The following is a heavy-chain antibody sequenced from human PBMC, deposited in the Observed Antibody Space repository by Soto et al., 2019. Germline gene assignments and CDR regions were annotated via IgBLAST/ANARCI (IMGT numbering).Heavy chain of an antibody. Sequence: AGGSLRLSGAASAFSLSAYDMDWFRQPNGKGLEWVSALGAADDPYYLGSVKGRFTISRENAKNSLYLQMNNLRAGDTAVYYCARAYSGRLPRRADYYYAMDVWGQATTVTVSS. D-gene: IGHD2-15*01. CDR2: LGAADDP. CDR1: AFSLSAYD. V-gene: IGHV3-13*05. J-gene: IGHJ6*02. CDR3: ARAYSGRLPRRADYYYAMDV.